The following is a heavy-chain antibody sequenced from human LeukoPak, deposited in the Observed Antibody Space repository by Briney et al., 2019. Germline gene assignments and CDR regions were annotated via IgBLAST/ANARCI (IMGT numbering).Heavy chain of an antibody. CDR3: ASVWLGELEGY. J-gene: IGHJ4*02. V-gene: IGHV4-38-2*02. D-gene: IGHD3-10*01. Sequence: PSETLSLTCTVSGYSISSGYYWGWIRQPPGKGLEWIGSIYHSGSTYYNPSLKSRVTISVDTSKNQFSLKLSSVTAADTAVYYCASVWLGELEGYWGQGTLVTVSS. CDR2: IYHSGST. CDR1: GYSISSGYY.